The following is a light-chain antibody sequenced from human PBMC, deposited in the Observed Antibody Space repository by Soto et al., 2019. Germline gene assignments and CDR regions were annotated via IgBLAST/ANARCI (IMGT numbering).Light chain of an antibody. CDR3: GADHGSGSNFVSWV. J-gene: IGLJ3*02. CDR2: VGTGGIVG. V-gene: IGLV9-49*01. Sequence: VLTQPPSASASLGASVTLTCTLSSGYSNYKVDWYQQRPGKGPRFVMRVGTGGIVGSKGDGIPDRFSVLGSGLNRYLTIKNIQEEDESDYHCGADHGSGSNFVSWVFGGGTKLTVL. CDR1: SGYSNYK.